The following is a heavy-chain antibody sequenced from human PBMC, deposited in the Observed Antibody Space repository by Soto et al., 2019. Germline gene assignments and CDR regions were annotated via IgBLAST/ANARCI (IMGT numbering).Heavy chain of an antibody. Sequence: QVQLVQSGAEVKKPGSSVKVSCKASGDTFITYAIGWVRQAPGQGLEWMGGMNPIFGKPDYSQKFQGRVTITADESMTTVYMELSNLTSEDAALYYCAKDNTVFGEFTRGWRAFYVWGQGSMIIVSS. CDR2: MNPIFGKP. V-gene: IGHV1-69*01. D-gene: IGHD3-3*01. CDR1: GDTFITYA. CDR3: AKDNTVFGEFTRGWRAFYV. J-gene: IGHJ3*01.